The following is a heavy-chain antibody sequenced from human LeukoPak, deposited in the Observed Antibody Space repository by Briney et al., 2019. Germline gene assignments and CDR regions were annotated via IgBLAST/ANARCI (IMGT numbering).Heavy chain of an antibody. CDR1: GFTFSSYS. J-gene: IGHJ4*02. Sequence: GGSLRLSCAASGFTFSSYSMNRVRQAPGKGLEWVSSISSSSSYIYYADSVKGRFTISRDNAKNSLYLQMNSLRAEDTAVYYCARGSSGWYAYYFDYWGQGTLVTVSS. CDR3: ARGSSGWYAYYFDY. CDR2: ISSSSSYI. V-gene: IGHV3-21*04. D-gene: IGHD6-19*01.